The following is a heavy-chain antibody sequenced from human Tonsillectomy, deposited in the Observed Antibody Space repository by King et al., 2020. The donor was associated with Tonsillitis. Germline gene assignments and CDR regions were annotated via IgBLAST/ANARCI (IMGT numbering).Heavy chain of an antibody. CDR2: IYHSGST. J-gene: IGHJ6*02. D-gene: IGHD6-6*01. Sequence: QLQESGSGLVKPSQTLSLTRAVSGGSISSSSYSWSWIRQPPGKGLEWIGYIYHSGSTYYNPSLKSRVTISVDRSKNQFSLKLSSVTAADTAIYYCARAISSSFTYGMDVWGQGTTVTVS. V-gene: IGHV4-30-2*01. CDR3: ARAISSSFTYGMDV. CDR1: GGSISSSSYS.